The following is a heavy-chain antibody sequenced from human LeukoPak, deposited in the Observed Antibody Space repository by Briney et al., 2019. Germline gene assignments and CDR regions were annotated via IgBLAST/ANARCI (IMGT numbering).Heavy chain of an antibody. CDR2: IYTGGST. CDR1: GCSISSYY. J-gene: IGHJ4*02. CDR3: ERVDRGGSGFAY. Sequence: SETLCLTCAVSGCSISSYYRSWIRQPAGKGLEWVGRIYTGGSTNYNPSLKNRVTTSVDTSTNQLSVKLHSVTAADTAVYYCERVDRGGSGFAYWGQGTLVTLS. D-gene: IGHD5-12*01. V-gene: IGHV4-59*10.